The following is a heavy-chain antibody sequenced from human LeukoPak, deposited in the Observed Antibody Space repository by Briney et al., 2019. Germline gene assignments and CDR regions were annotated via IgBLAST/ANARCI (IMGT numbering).Heavy chain of an antibody. V-gene: IGHV3-48*04. CDR2: ISSSSSTI. Sequence: GRSLRLSCAASGFTFDDYAMHWFRQAPGKGLEGVSFISSSSSTIYYADSVKGRFTISRDNAKDSLYLQMNSLRAEDTAVYYCARDRGGSYSAIDYWGQGTLVTVSS. CDR1: GFTFDDYA. J-gene: IGHJ4*02. CDR3: ARDRGGSYSAIDY. D-gene: IGHD1-26*01.